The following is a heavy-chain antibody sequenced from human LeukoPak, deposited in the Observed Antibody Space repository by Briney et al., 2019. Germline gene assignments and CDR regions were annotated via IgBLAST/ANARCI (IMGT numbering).Heavy chain of an antibody. CDR3: ARGLGSGSYPFDC. D-gene: IGHD1-26*01. V-gene: IGHV4-34*01. CDR2: INHSGST. Sequence: PSETLSLTCAVYGGSFSGYYWSWIRQPPGKGLEWIGEINHSGSTNYNPSLKSRVTISVDTSKNQFSLKLSSVTAADTAVYYCARGLGSGSYPFDCWGQGTLVTVSS. CDR1: GGSFSGYY. J-gene: IGHJ4*02.